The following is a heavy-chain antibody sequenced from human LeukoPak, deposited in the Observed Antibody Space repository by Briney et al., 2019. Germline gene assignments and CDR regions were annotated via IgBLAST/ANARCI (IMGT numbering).Heavy chain of an antibody. D-gene: IGHD4-17*01. CDR2: ISGSGGST. V-gene: IGHV3-23*01. CDR3: ALTPPGDYGYFDY. J-gene: IGHJ4*02. CDR1: GFTFSSYA. Sequence: GGSLRLSCAASGFTFSSYAKSWVRQAPGKGLEWVSAISGSGGSTYYADSVKGRFTISRDNSKNTLYLQMNSLRAEDTAVYYCALTPPGDYGYFDYWGQGTLVTVSS.